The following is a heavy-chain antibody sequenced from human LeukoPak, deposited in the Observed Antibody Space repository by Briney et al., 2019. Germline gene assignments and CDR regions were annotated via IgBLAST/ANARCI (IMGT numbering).Heavy chain of an antibody. V-gene: IGHV1-18*04. CDR1: GYTFTSYG. CDR3: ARGVRQYNWNDGESFDP. J-gene: IGHJ5*02. CDR2: ISAYNGNT. D-gene: IGHD1-1*01. Sequence: GASVKVSCKASGYTFTSYGISWVRQAPGQGLEWMGWISAYNGNTNYAQKLQGRVTMTTDTSTSTAYMELRSLRSDDTAVYYCARGVRQYNWNDGESFDPWGHGTLVTVSS.